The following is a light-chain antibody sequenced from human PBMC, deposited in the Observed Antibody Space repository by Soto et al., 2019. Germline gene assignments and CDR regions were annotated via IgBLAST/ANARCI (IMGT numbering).Light chain of an antibody. CDR1: QSVSSY. Sequence: ESVLTQSPGTLSLSPGERATLSCRASQSVSSYLAWYQQKPGQPPRLLIQGASTRATGIPARFSGSGSGTEFTLTISSLQSEDFVVYYCQQYSNWPRTFGQGTKVDIK. CDR2: GAS. J-gene: IGKJ1*01. V-gene: IGKV3-15*01. CDR3: QQYSNWPRT.